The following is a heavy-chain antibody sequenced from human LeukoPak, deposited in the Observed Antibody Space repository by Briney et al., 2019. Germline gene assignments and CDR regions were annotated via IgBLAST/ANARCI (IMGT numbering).Heavy chain of an antibody. CDR1: GFTFSSYA. J-gene: IGHJ4*02. V-gene: IGHV3-23*01. CDR2: ISAGGGSR. D-gene: IGHD6-13*01. CDR3: AKAGSNSYIDFDS. Sequence: AGSLRLSCAASGFTFSSYAMSWVRQAPGKGLEWVSGISAGGGSRYHADSVKGRFTVSRDNSKNTLFLQMNSLRAEDTAVYYCAKAGSNSYIDFDSWGQGTLVTVSS.